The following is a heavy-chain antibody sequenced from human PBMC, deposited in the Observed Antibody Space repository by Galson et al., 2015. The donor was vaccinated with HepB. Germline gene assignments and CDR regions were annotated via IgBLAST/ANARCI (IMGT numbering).Heavy chain of an antibody. J-gene: IGHJ4*02. CDR2: ISYDGSNK. V-gene: IGHV3-30*03. D-gene: IGHD6-13*01. CDR1: GFTFSAYG. CDR3: ARSPQYTSTWNTYYFDN. Sequence: SLRLSCAASGFTFSAYGMHWVRQAPGKGLEWVAVISYDGSNKYYADSVKGRFTISRDNSKNTLSLEMNNLRPEDTAVYYCARSPQYTSTWNTYYFDNWGQGTLVTVSS.